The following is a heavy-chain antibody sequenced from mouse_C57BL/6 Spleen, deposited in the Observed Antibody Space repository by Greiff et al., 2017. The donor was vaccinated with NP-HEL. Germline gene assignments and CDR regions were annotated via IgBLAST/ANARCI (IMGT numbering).Heavy chain of an antibody. CDR3: TTLNWGGFAY. Sequence: EVQLQQSGAELVRPGASVKLSCTASGFNIKDDYMHWVKQRPEQGLEWIGWIDPENGDTEYASKFQGKATITADTSSNTAYLQLSSLTSEDTAVYYWTTLNWGGFAYWGQGTLVTVSA. V-gene: IGHV14-4*01. CDR2: IDPENGDT. J-gene: IGHJ3*01. CDR1: GFNIKDDY. D-gene: IGHD4-1*01.